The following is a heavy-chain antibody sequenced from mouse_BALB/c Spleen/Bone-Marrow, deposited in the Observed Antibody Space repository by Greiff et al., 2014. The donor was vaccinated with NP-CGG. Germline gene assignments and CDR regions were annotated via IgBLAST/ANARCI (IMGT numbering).Heavy chain of an antibody. CDR3: ANWAY. J-gene: IGHJ3*01. V-gene: IGHV5-4*02. CDR1: GFTFSDYY. CDR2: ISDGGSYT. Sequence: EVNVVESGGGLVEPGGSLKLSCAASGFTFSDYYMYWVRQTPEKRLEWVATISDGGSYTYYPDSVKGRFTISRDNAKNNLYLQMSSLKSEDTAMYYCANWAYWGQGTLVTVSA. D-gene: IGHD4-1*01.